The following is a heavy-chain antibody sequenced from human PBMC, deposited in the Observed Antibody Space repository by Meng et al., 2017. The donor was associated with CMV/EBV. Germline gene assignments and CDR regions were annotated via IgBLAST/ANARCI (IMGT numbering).Heavy chain of an antibody. CDR3: ARPHGFYYDSSGYYY. J-gene: IGHJ4*02. Sequence: SGFTFDDYGMSWVRQAPGKGLEWVSGINWNGGSTGYADSVKGRFTISRDNAKNSLYLQMNSLRAEDTALYYCARPHGFYYDSSGYYYWGQGTLVTV. V-gene: IGHV3-20*03. CDR2: INWNGGST. CDR1: GFTFDDYG. D-gene: IGHD3-22*01.